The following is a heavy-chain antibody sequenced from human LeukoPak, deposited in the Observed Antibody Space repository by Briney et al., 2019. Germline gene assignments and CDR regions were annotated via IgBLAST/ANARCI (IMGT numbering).Heavy chain of an antibody. J-gene: IGHJ4*02. CDR3: AKGITYYYDSSGYPFGN. Sequence: GGSLRLSCAASGFTFSSYWMSWVRQAPGKGLEWVANIKQDGSEKYYVDSVKGRFTISRDNAKNSLYLQMNSLRAEDTAVYYCAKGITYYYDSSGYPFGNWGQGTLVTVSS. D-gene: IGHD3-22*01. V-gene: IGHV3-7*01. CDR2: IKQDGSEK. CDR1: GFTFSSYW.